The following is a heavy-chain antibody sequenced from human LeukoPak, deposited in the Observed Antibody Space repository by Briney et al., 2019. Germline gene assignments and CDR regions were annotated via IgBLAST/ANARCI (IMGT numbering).Heavy chain of an antibody. CDR3: ARGGYSFGPFDS. CDR2: INHSGSI. J-gene: IGHJ4*01. Sequence: SETLSLTCAVYGGSFSGYYWSWIRQPPGKGLEWIGEINHSGSIYYNPSLKSRVTMSVDMSKNQFSLKLSSVTAADTAVYYCARGGYSFGPFDSWGQGTLVTVSS. CDR1: GGSFSGYY. V-gene: IGHV4-34*01. D-gene: IGHD5-18*01.